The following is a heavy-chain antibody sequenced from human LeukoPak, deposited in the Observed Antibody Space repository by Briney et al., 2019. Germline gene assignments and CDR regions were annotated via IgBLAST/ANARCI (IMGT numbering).Heavy chain of an antibody. CDR1: GFTFSSYS. V-gene: IGHV3-21*01. CDR2: ISSSSSYI. CDR3: ARDFSDSSGYYWGYYYYYYMDV. D-gene: IGHD3-22*01. J-gene: IGHJ6*03. Sequence: GGSLRLSCAASGFTFSSYSMNWVRQAPGKGLEWVSSISSSSSYIYYADSVKGRFTISRDNAKNSLYLQMNSLRAEDTAVYCCARDFSDSSGYYWGYYYYYYMDVWGKGTTVTVSS.